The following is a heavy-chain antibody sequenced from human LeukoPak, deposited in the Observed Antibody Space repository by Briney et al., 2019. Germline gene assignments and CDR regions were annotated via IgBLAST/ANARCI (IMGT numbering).Heavy chain of an antibody. V-gene: IGHV4-34*01. J-gene: IGHJ4*02. CDR2: INHSGST. CDR3: ATDESGAIDY. CDR1: GGSLSGYY. Sequence: PSETLSLTCAVYGGSLSGYYWSWIRQPPGKGLEWVGEINHSGSTNYNPSLKSRVTISVDTSKNQFSLKLSSVTAADTAVYYCATDESGAIDYWGQGTLVTVSS.